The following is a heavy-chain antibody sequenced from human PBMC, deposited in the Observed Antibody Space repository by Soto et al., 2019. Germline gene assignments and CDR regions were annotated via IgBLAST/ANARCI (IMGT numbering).Heavy chain of an antibody. J-gene: IGHJ4*02. V-gene: IGHV1-18*04. D-gene: IGHD1-26*01. CDR3: ARARMFSGAHHDY. CDR1: GYTFTNFG. CDR2: ITPYNGNA. Sequence: QVHLVQSGAVVENPGASVKVSRKASGYTFTNFGINWVRQAPGQGLEWMGWITPYNGNANYPQKHQDRLTITTDTSTNTAYLELRSLRSDVTAVYFCARARMFSGAHHDYWGQGTRVTVSS.